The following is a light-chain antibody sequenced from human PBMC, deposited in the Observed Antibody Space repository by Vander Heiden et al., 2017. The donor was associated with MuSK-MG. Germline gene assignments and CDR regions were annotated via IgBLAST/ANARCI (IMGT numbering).Light chain of an antibody. V-gene: IGKV1-5*03. J-gene: IGKJ1*01. CDR1: QSVSGW. CDR2: EAS. Sequence: DIQMTQSPSTLSASVGDRVTITCRASQSVSGWLAWYQQKPGKTPNLLIYEASTLQIGVPSRFSGRGYGTEFTLTISSLQPDDFATYYCQQYNAYPWTFGQGTKVEVK. CDR3: QQYNAYPWT.